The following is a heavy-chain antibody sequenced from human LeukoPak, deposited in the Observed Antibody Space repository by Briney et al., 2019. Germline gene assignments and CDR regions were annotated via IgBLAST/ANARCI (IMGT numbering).Heavy chain of an antibody. J-gene: IGHJ4*02. V-gene: IGHV3-21*01. CDR3: ARDSSFYNWKTGSNYDY. CDR2: ISSSSSYI. CDR1: GFTFSSYR. D-gene: IGHD1-20*01. Sequence: GGPLRLSCAASGFTFSSYRMNWLRQAPGKGLEWVSSISSSSSYIYYADSVKGRFTISRDNAKNSLYLQMNSLRAEDTAVYYCARDSSFYNWKTGSNYDYWGQGTLVTVSS.